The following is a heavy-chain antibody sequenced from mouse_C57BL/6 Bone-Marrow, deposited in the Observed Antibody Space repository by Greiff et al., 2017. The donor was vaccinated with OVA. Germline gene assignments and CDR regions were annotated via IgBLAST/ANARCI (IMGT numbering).Heavy chain of an antibody. Sequence: VQLQQSGPELVKPGASVKISCKASGYAFSSSWMNWVKQRPGKGLEWIGRIYPGDGDTNYNGKFKGKATLTADKSSSTAYMQLSSLTSEDSAVYYCARKEYYGSFFVWGTGTTVTVSS. J-gene: IGHJ1*03. CDR2: IYPGDGDT. CDR1: GYAFSSSW. V-gene: IGHV1-82*01. CDR3: ARKEYYGSFFV. D-gene: IGHD1-1*01.